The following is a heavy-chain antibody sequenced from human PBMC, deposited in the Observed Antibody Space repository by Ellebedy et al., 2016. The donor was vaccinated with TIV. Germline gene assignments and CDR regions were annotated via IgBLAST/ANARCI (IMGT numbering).Heavy chain of an antibody. D-gene: IGHD5-24*01. CDR3: GTVATTFDY. CDR2: ISDTGGST. CDR1: RFTFSSYP. V-gene: IGHV3-23*01. Sequence: GESLKISCAASRFTFSSYPMNWVRQAPGKGLEWVSAISDTGGSTYYADSVKGRFTISRDNSKNTLYLQMNSLRAEDTAVYFCGTVATTFDYWGQGTLVTVSS. J-gene: IGHJ4*02.